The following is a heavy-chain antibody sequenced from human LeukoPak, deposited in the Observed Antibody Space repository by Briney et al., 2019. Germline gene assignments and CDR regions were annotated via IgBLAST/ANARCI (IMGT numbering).Heavy chain of an antibody. CDR1: GGSISSRTYY. J-gene: IGHJ4*02. D-gene: IGHD2-21*01. CDR2: IYYSGST. CDR3: ARLYCGGDCYFNPYFDY. Sequence: SETLSFTCTVSGGSISSRTYYWGWVRQPPGKGLEWIGSIYYSGSTYYNPSLKSRVTISVDTSKNQFSLKLSSVTAADTAVYYCARLYCGGDCYFNPYFDYWGQGTLATVSS. V-gene: IGHV4-39*01.